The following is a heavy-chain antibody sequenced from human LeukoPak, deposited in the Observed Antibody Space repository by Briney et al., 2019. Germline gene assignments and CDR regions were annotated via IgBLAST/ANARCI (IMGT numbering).Heavy chain of an antibody. V-gene: IGHV1-2*02. CDR2: INPNSGGT. Sequence: GASVKVSCKASGYTFTGYYMHWVRQAPGQGLEWMGWINPNSGGTNYAQKFQGRVTMTRDTSISTAYMELSRLRSDDTAVYYCARDWAVRDSSGYCCDDAFDIWGQGTMVTVSS. CDR3: ARDWAVRDSSGYCCDDAFDI. J-gene: IGHJ3*02. D-gene: IGHD3-22*01. CDR1: GYTFTGYY.